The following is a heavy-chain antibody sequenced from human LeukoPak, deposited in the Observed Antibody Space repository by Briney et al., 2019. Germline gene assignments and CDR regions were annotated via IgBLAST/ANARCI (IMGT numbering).Heavy chain of an antibody. D-gene: IGHD6-13*01. CDR1: GGSISSGSYY. V-gene: IGHV4-61*02. Sequence: PSETLSLTCTVSGGSISSGSYYWSWIRQPAGKGLEWIGRIYTSGSTNYNPSLKSRVTISVDTSKNQFSLKLSSVTAADTAVYYCAREGYSSSWYSSWFDPWGQGTLVTVSS. J-gene: IGHJ5*02. CDR3: AREGYSSSWYSSWFDP. CDR2: IYTSGST.